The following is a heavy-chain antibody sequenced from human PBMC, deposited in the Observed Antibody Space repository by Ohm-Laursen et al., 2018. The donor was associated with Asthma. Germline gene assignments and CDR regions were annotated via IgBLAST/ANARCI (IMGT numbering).Heavy chain of an antibody. CDR2: IYYSGST. CDR1: GGSISSGGYY. V-gene: IGHV4-31*03. J-gene: IGHJ4*02. D-gene: IGHD4-17*01. CDR3: ARGFSAWGDYGFDY. Sequence: SQTLSLTCTVSGGSISSGGYYWSLIRQHPGKGLEWIGYIYYSGSTYYNPSLKSRVTISMDTSKNQFSLKLSSVTAADTAVYYCARGFSAWGDYGFDYWGQGTLVTVSS.